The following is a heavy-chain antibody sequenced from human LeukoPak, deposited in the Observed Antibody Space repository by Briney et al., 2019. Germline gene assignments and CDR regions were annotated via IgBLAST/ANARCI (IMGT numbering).Heavy chain of an antibody. CDR3: ARTIAAAGFYYYYYMDV. CDR2: IYTSGST. V-gene: IGHV4-59*10. CDR1: GGSFSGYY. D-gene: IGHD6-13*01. J-gene: IGHJ6*03. Sequence: PSETLSLTCAVYGGSFSGYYWSWIRQPAGKGLEWIGRIYTSGSTNYNPSLKSRVTMSVDTSKNQFSLKLSSVTAADTAVYYCARTIAAAGFYYYYYMDVWGKGTTVTISS.